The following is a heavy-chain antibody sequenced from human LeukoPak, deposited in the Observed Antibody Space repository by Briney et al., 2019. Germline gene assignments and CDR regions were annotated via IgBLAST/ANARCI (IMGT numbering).Heavy chain of an antibody. J-gene: IGHJ4*02. Sequence: GGSLRLSCAASGFTFSSYGMHWVRQAPGEGLEWVAFIRYDGSNKYYADSVKGRFTISRDNSKNTLYLQMNSLRAEDTAVYYCARAFYDYFWGSYRYWGQGTLVTVSS. CDR1: GFTFSSYG. D-gene: IGHD3-16*02. V-gene: IGHV3-30*02. CDR2: IRYDGSNK. CDR3: ARAFYDYFWGSYRY.